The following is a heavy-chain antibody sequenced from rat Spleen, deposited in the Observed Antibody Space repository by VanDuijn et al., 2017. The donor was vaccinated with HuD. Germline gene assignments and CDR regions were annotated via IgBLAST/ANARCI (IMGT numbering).Heavy chain of an antibody. Sequence: QVQLKESGPGLVQPSQTLSLTCTVSGFSLTSNSVSWVRQPPGKGLEWIGAIWSGGRTDYNSALKSRLSISRNTSKNQVLLKMNSLQTEDTAMYFCARSANYYYDGSYYYVHFDYWGQGVMVTVSS. CDR3: ARSANYYYDGSYYYVHFDY. D-gene: IGHD1-12*02. V-gene: IGHV2-15*01. CDR2: IWSGGRT. CDR1: GFSLTSNS. J-gene: IGHJ2*01.